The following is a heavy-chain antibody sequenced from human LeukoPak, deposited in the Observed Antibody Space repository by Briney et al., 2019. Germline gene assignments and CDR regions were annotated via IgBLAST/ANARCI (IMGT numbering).Heavy chain of an antibody. D-gene: IGHD3-10*01. V-gene: IGHV1-18*04. J-gene: IGHJ4*02. CDR3: ARGGPPNYYGSGSYYRYYFDN. Sequence: ASVKVSCKASGYTFTSYYMHWVRQAPGQGLEWMGWISTYNGNTNYAQKLQGRVTMTTDTSTSTAYMELRSLRSDDTAVYYCARGGPPNYYGSGSYYRYYFDNWGQGTLVTVPS. CDR1: GYTFTSYY. CDR2: ISTYNGNT.